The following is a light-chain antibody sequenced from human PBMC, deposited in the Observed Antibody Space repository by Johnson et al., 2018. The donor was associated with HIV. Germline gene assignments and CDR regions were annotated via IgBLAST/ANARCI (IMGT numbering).Light chain of an antibody. CDR2: DNN. CDR3: GTGDSSLSTGYV. Sequence: QSVLTQPPSVSAAPGQKVTISCSGSSSNIGSNDVSWYQQFPGAAPKLLIYDNNKRPSGIPDRFSGSKSGTSATLGITGLQTGDEADYYCGTGDSSLSTGYVFGTGTKVTVL. J-gene: IGLJ1*01. V-gene: IGLV1-51*01. CDR1: SSNIGSND.